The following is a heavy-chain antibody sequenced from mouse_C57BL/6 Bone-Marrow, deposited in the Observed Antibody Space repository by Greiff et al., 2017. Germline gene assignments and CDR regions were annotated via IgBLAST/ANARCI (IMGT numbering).Heavy chain of an antibody. V-gene: IGHV10-1*01. CDR2: IRSKSNNYAT. Sequence: DVKLVESGGGLVQPKGSLKLSCAASGFSFNTYAMNWVRQAPGKGLEWVARIRSKSNNYATYYADSVKDRFTISRDDSESMLYLQMNNLKTEDTAMYYCVRGITTVVYWYFDVWGTGTTVTVSS. D-gene: IGHD1-1*01. J-gene: IGHJ1*03. CDR1: GFSFNTYA. CDR3: VRGITTVVYWYFDV.